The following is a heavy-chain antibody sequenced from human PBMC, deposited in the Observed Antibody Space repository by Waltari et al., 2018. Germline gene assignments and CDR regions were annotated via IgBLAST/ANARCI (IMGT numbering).Heavy chain of an antibody. CDR1: GFIFSSYW. Sequence: EVQLVESGGGLVQPGGSLRLSCVASGFIFSSYWMDWVRQAPGKGLVWVSRINYDGSSTTYADSVKGRFTISRDNAKNSLYLQMNSLRAEDTAVYYCARGGYSSGWGFDYWGQGTLVTVSS. CDR2: INYDGSST. D-gene: IGHD6-19*01. V-gene: IGHV3-74*01. J-gene: IGHJ4*02. CDR3: ARGGYSSGWGFDY.